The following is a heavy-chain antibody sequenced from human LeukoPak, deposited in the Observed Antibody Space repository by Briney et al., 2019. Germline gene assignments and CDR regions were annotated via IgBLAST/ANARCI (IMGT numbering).Heavy chain of an antibody. CDR1: GGTFSSYA. V-gene: IGHV1-69*01. CDR2: IIPIFGTA. CDR3: ARALVVAAQNWFDP. D-gene: IGHD2-15*01. J-gene: IGHJ5*02. Sequence: ASVKVSCKASGGTFSSYAISWVRQAPGQGLEWMGGIIPIFGTANYAQKFQGRVTITADESTSTAYMELSSLRSEDTAVYYCARALVVAAQNWFDPWGQGTLVTVSS.